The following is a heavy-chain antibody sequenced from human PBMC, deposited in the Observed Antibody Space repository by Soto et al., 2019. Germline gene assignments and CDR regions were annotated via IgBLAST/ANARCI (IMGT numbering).Heavy chain of an antibody. CDR3: ARQASTIFGVVNDYYYYYGMNV. Sequence: GESLKISCKGSGYSFTSYWIGWVRQMPGKGLEWMGIIYPGDSDTRYSPSFQGQVTISADKSISTAYLQCSRLKASDTAMYYWARQASTIFGVVNDYYYYYGMNVWGQGTTVPVSS. J-gene: IGHJ6*02. CDR2: IYPGDSDT. V-gene: IGHV5-51*01. CDR1: GYSFTSYW. D-gene: IGHD3-3*01.